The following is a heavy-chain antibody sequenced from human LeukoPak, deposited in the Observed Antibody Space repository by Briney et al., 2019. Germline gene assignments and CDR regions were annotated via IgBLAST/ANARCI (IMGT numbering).Heavy chain of an antibody. Sequence: PGRSLRLSCVASGFTFSRNVLHWVRQAPGKGLEWVATISYDGNNKFHADSVKGRFTISRDNSRSTVYLQMDSLRPEDTAVYHCAKGGIPTGPYYYFYYMDVWGNGTTVTVSS. CDR2: ISYDGNNK. CDR1: GFTFSRNV. V-gene: IGHV3-30*01. J-gene: IGHJ6*03. CDR3: AKGGIPTGPYYYFYYMDV. D-gene: IGHD3/OR15-3a*01.